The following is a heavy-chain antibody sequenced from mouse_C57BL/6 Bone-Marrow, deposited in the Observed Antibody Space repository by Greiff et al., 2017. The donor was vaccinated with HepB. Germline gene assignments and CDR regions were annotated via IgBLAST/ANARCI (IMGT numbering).Heavy chain of an antibody. D-gene: IGHD3-1*01. Sequence: QVQLQQPGAELVKPGASVKLSCKASGYTFTSYWMQWVKQRPGQGLEWIGEIDPSDSYTNYNQKFKGKATLTVDTSSSTAYMQLSSLTSEDSAVYYCARSGDYEAMDYWGQGTSVTVSS. CDR1: GYTFTSYW. CDR2: IDPSDSYT. CDR3: ARSGDYEAMDY. V-gene: IGHV1-50*01. J-gene: IGHJ4*01.